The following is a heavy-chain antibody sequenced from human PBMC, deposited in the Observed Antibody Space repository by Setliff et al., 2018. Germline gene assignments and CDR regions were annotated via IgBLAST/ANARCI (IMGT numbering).Heavy chain of an antibody. CDR1: GFTFSAYA. Sequence: GGSLRLSCAASGFTFSAYALHWVRQAPVRGLEYVSAISNDGRRTYYTDSVKGRFTISRDNSKNTLYLQMGSLRPEDMAVYYCVRWVDGKADYWGQGTLVTVPQ. CDR3: VRWVDGKADY. V-gene: IGHV3-64*02. CDR2: ISNDGRRT. J-gene: IGHJ4*02.